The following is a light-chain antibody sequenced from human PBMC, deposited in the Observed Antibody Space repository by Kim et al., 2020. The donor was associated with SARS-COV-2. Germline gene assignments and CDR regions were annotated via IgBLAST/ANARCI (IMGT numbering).Light chain of an antibody. Sequence: SPGERATLSCRASQSVSSSYLGLYQQKPGQAPRLLIYGASSRATGIPDRFSGSGSGTDFTLTISRLEPEDFAVYYCQQFGRSSLTFGGGTKVDIK. CDR2: GAS. CDR3: QQFGRSSLT. CDR1: QSVSSSY. J-gene: IGKJ4*01. V-gene: IGKV3-20*01.